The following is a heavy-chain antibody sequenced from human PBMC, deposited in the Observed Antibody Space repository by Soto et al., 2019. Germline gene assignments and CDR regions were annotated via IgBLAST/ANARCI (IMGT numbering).Heavy chain of an antibody. CDR2: INPHGGST. CDR1: RDTFTSYY. Sequence: SVKVSCKAPRDTFTSYYINWVRQAPGQGLEWMGVINPHGGSTAYAQKFKGRVTLTRDTSASTVYMEVSSLTSEDTAMYYCARSSGGNFGIIIEGTNWFAPWGQGXLVTVYS. V-gene: IGHV1-46*01. D-gene: IGHD1-26*01. J-gene: IGHJ5*02. CDR3: ARSSGGNFGIIIEGTNWFAP.